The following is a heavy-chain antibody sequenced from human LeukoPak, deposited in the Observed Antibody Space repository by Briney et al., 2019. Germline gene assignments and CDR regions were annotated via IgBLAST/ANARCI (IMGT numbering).Heavy chain of an antibody. CDR2: IIPIFGTA. Sequence: GASVKVSCKASGGTFSSHAISWVRQAPGQGLEWMGGIIPIFGTANYAQKFQGRVTITADESTSTAYMELSSLRSEDTAVYYCARSGSIAAAGTRYFQHWGQGTLVTVSS. CDR1: GGTFSSHA. CDR3: ARSGSIAAAGTRYFQH. J-gene: IGHJ1*01. V-gene: IGHV1-69*01. D-gene: IGHD6-13*01.